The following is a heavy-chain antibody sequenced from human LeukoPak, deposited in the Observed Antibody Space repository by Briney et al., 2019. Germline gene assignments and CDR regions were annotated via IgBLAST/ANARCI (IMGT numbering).Heavy chain of an antibody. J-gene: IGHJ6*03. CDR1: GFTFSSYG. V-gene: IGHV3-30*03. D-gene: IGHD2-2*02. Sequence: GGSLRLSCAASGFTFSSYGMHWVRQAPGKGLEWVAVISYDGSNKYYADSVKGRFTISRDNSKNTLYLQMNSLRAEDTAVYYCARGPAAITYYYYYYMDVWGKGTTVTVSS. CDR3: ARGPAAITYYYYYYMDV. CDR2: ISYDGSNK.